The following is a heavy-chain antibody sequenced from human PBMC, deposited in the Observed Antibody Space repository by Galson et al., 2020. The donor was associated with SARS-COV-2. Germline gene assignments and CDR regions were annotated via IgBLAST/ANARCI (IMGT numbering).Heavy chain of an antibody. V-gene: IGHV3-74*01. D-gene: IGHD7-27*01. CDR1: GFTFSSHW. J-gene: IGHJ4*02. Sequence: LHGESLKISCAASGFTFSSHWMHWVRQAPGKGLVWVSRIYSEGSSTSYADSVKGRFTISGDNAKNTLYLQMNSLRAEDTAVYYCARGDMGNDYFDYWGQGTLVTVSS. CDR2: IYSEGSST. CDR3: ARGDMGNDYFDY.